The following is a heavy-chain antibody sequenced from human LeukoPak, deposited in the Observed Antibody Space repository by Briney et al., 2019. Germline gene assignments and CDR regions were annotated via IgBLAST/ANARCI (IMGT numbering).Heavy chain of an antibody. D-gene: IGHD2-15*01. CDR3: ASATIGYCGGGSCYTDAFDI. V-gene: IGHV4-30-4*01. Sequence: TSETLSLTCTVSGGSISSGDYYWSWIRQPPGKGLEWIGYIYYSGSTYYNPSLKSRVTISVDTSKNQFSLKLSSVTAADTAVYYCASATIGYCGGGSCYTDAFDIWGQGTMVTVSS. CDR1: GGSISSGDYY. CDR2: IYYSGST. J-gene: IGHJ3*02.